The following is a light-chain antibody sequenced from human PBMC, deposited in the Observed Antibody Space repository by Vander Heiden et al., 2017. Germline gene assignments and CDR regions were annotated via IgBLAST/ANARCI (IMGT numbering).Light chain of an antibody. J-gene: IGKJ2*01. CDR1: QSLLYGSNDKNS. CDR2: WAS. Sequence: DIILTQSPDSLAVSLGERATINCKSSQSLLYGSNDKNSLAWYQQKPGQPPRLLIFWASTRESGVPVRFSGSGSGTDFTLTINSLQAEDVAVYYCQQCYATPYTFGQGTKLEIK. CDR3: QQCYATPYT. V-gene: IGKV4-1*01.